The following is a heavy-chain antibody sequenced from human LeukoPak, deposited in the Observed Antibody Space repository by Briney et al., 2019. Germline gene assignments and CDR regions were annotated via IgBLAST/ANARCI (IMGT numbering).Heavy chain of an antibody. Sequence: ASVKVSCKASGYTFTGYYMHWVRQAPGQGLEWMGWINPNSGGTNYAQKFQGRVTMTRDTSISTAYMELSRLRSDDTAVYYCARDAQIVVVPAAMPYYYYYMDVWGKGTTVTVSS. CDR2: INPNSGGT. V-gene: IGHV1-2*02. J-gene: IGHJ6*03. CDR3: ARDAQIVVVPAAMPYYYYYMDV. D-gene: IGHD2-2*01. CDR1: GYTFTGYY.